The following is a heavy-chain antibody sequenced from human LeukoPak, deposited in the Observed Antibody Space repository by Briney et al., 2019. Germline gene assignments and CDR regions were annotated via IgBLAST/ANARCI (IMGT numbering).Heavy chain of an antibody. V-gene: IGHV4-59*08. D-gene: IGHD3-22*01. J-gene: IGHJ4*02. Sequence: PSETLSLTYAVYGGSFSGYYWSWIRQPPGKGLEWIGYIYYSGSTNYNPSLKSRVTISVDTSKNQFSLKLSSVTAADTAVYYCARQIKDYYDSSGYPDYFDYWGQGTLVTVSS. CDR3: ARQIKDYYDSSGYPDYFDY. CDR1: GGSFSGYY. CDR2: IYYSGST.